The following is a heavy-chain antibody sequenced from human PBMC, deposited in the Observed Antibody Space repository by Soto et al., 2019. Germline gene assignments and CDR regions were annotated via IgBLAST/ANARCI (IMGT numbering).Heavy chain of an antibody. CDR1: GGSVVSGSDY. D-gene: IGHD1-7*01. CDR3: ARGLHWNYGYGY. CDR2: IYNNGGTT. J-gene: IGHJ4*02. Sequence: QVQLQESGPGLVKPSETLSLTCTVSGGSVVSGSDYWSWIRQPPGKGLEWIAYIYNNGGTTNYNPSLKSRVTISVDSSKNQLSLKVSSVTAADTAVYYCARGLHWNYGYGYWGQGTLVTVSS. V-gene: IGHV4-61*01.